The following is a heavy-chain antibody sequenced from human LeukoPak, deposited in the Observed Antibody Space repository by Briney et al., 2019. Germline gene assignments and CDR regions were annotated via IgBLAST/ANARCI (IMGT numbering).Heavy chain of an antibody. J-gene: IGHJ6*03. CDR2: ISSSGSTI. CDR1: GFTFSSYE. Sequence: GGSLRLSCAASGFTFSSYEMNWVRQAPGKGLEWVSYISSSGSTIYYADSVKGRFTISRDNAKNSLYLQMNSLRAEDTALYYCARGGILAYCGGDCYYYYYMDVWGKGTTVTVSS. CDR3: ARGGILAYCGGDCYYYYYMDV. V-gene: IGHV3-48*03. D-gene: IGHD2-21*02.